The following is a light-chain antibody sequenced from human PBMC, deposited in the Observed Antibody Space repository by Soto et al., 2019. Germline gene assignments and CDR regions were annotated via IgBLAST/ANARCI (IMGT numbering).Light chain of an antibody. Sequence: DIQLTQSPSFLSASVGDRVTITCRASQVISSYLAWYQQKPGKAPKLLIYAASTLQSGVPSRFSGSGSGTEFTLTIRSLQPEDFATYYCQQINSYPLFGHGTKVDIK. J-gene: IGKJ3*01. CDR1: QVISSY. V-gene: IGKV1-9*01. CDR3: QQINSYPL. CDR2: AAS.